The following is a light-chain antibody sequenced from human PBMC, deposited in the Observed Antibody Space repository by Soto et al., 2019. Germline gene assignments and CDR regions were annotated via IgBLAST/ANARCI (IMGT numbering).Light chain of an antibody. CDR3: ASYKSRSTQV. Sequence: QSALTQPASVSGSPGQSITISCTGTSSDVGGYDYVSWYQQHPGKAPKVMIYEVSHRPSGVSDRFSGSKSGNTASLTISGLQAEEEADPYCASYKSRSTQVFGAGTKGTVL. CDR1: SSDVGGYDY. V-gene: IGLV2-14*01. J-gene: IGLJ1*01. CDR2: EVS.